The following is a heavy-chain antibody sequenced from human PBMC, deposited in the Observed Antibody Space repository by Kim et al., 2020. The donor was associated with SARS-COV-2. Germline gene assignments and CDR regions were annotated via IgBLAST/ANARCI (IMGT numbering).Heavy chain of an antibody. CDR3: ARENARIVVVPAAIWGALGY. Sequence: RFTISRDNSKNTLYLQMNSLRAEDTAVYYCARENARIVVVPAAIWGALGYWGQGTLVTVSS. J-gene: IGHJ4*02. D-gene: IGHD2-2*02. V-gene: IGHV3-30*01.